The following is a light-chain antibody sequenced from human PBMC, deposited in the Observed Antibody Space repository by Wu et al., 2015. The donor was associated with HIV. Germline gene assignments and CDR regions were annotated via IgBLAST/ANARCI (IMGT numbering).Light chain of an antibody. CDR1: QSVSTD. J-gene: IGKJ3*01. CDR2: GAS. CDR3: QQYGSSPRFT. Sequence: EIVMTQSPATLSVSPGERATLSCRANQSVSTDLGWYQQRHGQAPRLLIYGASTRAPDIPARFSGSGSETEFTLTISSVQSEDFAVYYCQQYGSSPRFTFGPGTKVDIK. V-gene: IGKV3-15*01.